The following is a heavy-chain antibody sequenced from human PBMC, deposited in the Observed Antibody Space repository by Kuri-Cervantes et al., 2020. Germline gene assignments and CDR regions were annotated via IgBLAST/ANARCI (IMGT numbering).Heavy chain of an antibody. D-gene: IGHD3-3*01. CDR3: ARDHFTGDYDFWSGYYQPHFDP. V-gene: IGHV3-23*01. Sequence: GEALKISCAASGFTFSSYAMSWVRQAPGKGLEWVSAISGSGGSTYYADSVKGRFTISRDNSKNTLYLQMNSLRAEDTAVYYCARDHFTGDYDFWSGYYQPHFDPWGQGTLVTVSS. J-gene: IGHJ5*02. CDR1: GFTFSSYA. CDR2: ISGSGGST.